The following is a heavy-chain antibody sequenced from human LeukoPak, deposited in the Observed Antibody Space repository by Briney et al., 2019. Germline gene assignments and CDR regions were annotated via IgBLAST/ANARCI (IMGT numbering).Heavy chain of an antibody. CDR1: GGSISSYY. CDR3: ASERGYGSGLRAFDI. CDR2: IYYSGST. J-gene: IGHJ3*02. V-gene: IGHV4-59*01. Sequence: SETLSLTCTVSGGSISSYYWSWIRQPPGKGLEWIGYIYYSGSTNYNPSLKSRVTISVDTSKNQFSLKLSSVTAADTAVYYCASERGYGSGLRAFDIWGQGTMVTVSS. D-gene: IGHD3-10*01.